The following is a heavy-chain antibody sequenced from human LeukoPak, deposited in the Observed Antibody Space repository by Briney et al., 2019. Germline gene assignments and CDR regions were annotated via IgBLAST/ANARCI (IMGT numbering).Heavy chain of an antibody. CDR1: GFTFSSYS. CDR2: ISSSSSYI. V-gene: IGHV3-21*01. Sequence: GGSLRLSCAASGFTFSSYSMNWVRQAPGKGLEWVSSISSSSSYIYYADSVKGRFTISRDNAKNSLYVQMNSLRAEDTAVYYCARRNCSSTSCYAGYYYYGMDVWGQGTTVTVSS. J-gene: IGHJ6*02. D-gene: IGHD2-2*01. CDR3: ARRNCSSTSCYAGYYYYGMDV.